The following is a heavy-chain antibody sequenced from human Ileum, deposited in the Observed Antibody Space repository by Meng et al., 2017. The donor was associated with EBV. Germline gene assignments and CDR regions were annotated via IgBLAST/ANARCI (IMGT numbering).Heavy chain of an antibody. CDR2: IYWNDDK. Sequence: LKESAPSSVERTQALPLPYTFSGFSLSTSGVSVGWIRQPRGKALEWLAVIYWNDDKGYSPSLKSRLTITKDTSKNQVVLTMTNMDPVDTATYYCAHTKHSSGYYYHDYWGQGTLVTVSS. CDR3: AHTKHSSGYYYHDY. D-gene: IGHD3-22*01. V-gene: IGHV2-5*01. J-gene: IGHJ4*02. CDR1: GFSLSTSGVS.